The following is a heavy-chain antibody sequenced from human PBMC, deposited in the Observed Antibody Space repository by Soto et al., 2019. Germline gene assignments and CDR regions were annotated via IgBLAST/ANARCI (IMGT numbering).Heavy chain of an antibody. Sequence: EVHLVESGGGLVQTGGSLRLSCAIFESTVSRDWMNWVRQAPGKGLEWVAHINQDGSEKYYVDSVKGRFTISRDNAQKSLSLQLNSLRPADTVMYDCPGGVGDAFWGQGTLVTVSS. J-gene: IGHJ4*02. D-gene: IGHD1-26*01. CDR2: INQDGSEK. V-gene: IGHV3-7*04. CDR3: PGGVGDAF. CDR1: ESTVSRDW.